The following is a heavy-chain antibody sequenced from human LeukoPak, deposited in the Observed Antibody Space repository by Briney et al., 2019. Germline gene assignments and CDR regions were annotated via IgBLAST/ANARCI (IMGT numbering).Heavy chain of an antibody. CDR2: IYYSGST. Sequence: SETLSLTCAVYGGSFSGYYWSWVRQPPGKGLEWIGYIYYSGSTNYNPSLKSRVTISVDRSKNQFSLKLSSVTAADTAVYYCARAPPPVYYFDYWGQGTLVTVSS. CDR3: ARAPPPVYYFDY. CDR1: GGSFSGYY. J-gene: IGHJ4*02. V-gene: IGHV4-59*12.